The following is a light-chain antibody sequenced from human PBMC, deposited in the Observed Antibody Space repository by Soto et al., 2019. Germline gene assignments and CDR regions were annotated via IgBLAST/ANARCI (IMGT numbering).Light chain of an antibody. CDR2: GNN. Sequence: QSVLTQPPSVSGAPGQRVTISCTGSSSNIGAIYDVHWYQQLPGTAPRVLIFGNNNRPSGVPDRFSGSKSGTSASLAITGLQAEDEADYYCQSYDSTLSAYVFGGGTKLTVL. CDR3: QSYDSTLSAYV. J-gene: IGLJ3*02. V-gene: IGLV1-40*01. CDR1: SSNIGAIYD.